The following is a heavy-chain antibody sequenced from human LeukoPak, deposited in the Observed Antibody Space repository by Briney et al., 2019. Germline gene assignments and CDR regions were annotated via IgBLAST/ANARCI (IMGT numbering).Heavy chain of an antibody. CDR3: AKLTNYDSSGFDP. V-gene: IGHV3-23*01. Sequence: PGGSLRLSCAASGFTFSSYAMSWVRQAPGKGLEWVSAISGSGGSTYYADSVKGRSTISRDNSKNTLYLQMDSLRAEDTAVYYCAKLTNYDSSGFDPWGQGTLVTVSS. CDR1: GFTFSSYA. J-gene: IGHJ5*02. CDR2: ISGSGGST. D-gene: IGHD3-22*01.